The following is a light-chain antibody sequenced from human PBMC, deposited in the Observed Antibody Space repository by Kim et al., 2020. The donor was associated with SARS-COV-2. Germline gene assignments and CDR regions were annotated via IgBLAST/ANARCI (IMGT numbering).Light chain of an antibody. CDR1: SSDVGGYNY. CDR2: DVS. CDR3: CSYAGSYTFWV. J-gene: IGLJ3*02. V-gene: IGLV2-11*01. Sequence: QSALTQPRSVSGSPGQSVTISCTGTSSDVGGYNYVSWYQQHPGKAPKLMIYDVSKRPSGVPDRFSGSKSGNTASLTISGLQAEDEADYYYCSYAGSYTFWVFGGGTQLTVL.